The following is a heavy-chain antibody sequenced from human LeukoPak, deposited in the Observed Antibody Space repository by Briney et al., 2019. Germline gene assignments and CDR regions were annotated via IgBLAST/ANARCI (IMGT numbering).Heavy chain of an antibody. Sequence: SGPTLVNPTQTLTLTCTFSGFSLSTSGVAVGWIRQAPGKALEWLALNYWNDDKRYSPSLKSRLTITKDTSKYRVVLTMTNMDPVDTATYYCAHSLYDSSGYYYFDYWGQGTLATVSS. CDR2: NYWNDDK. J-gene: IGHJ4*02. CDR3: AHSLYDSSGYYYFDY. CDR1: GFSLSTSGVA. D-gene: IGHD3-22*01. V-gene: IGHV2-5*01.